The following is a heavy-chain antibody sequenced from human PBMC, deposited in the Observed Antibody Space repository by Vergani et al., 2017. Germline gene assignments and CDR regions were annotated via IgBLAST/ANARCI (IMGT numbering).Heavy chain of an antibody. CDR3: AKDLSYSTAWPHFDV. V-gene: IGHV3-30*18. CDR2: ISYDGDRR. J-gene: IGHJ1*01. CDR1: GFSFRGHG. D-gene: IGHD4-11*01. Sequence: QVHLVESGGGVVQPGRSLTLSCVASGFSFRGHGMHWVRQAPGKGLGWVAMISYDGDRRDYGDFAKGRLTISKDSAKTVYLKMNGLRVEDTAMYFCAKDLSYSTAWPHFDVRGQGTLVTVSS.